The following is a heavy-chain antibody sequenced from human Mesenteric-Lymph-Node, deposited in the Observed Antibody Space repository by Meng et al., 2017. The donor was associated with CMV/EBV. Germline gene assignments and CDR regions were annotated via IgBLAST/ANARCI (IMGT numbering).Heavy chain of an antibody. J-gene: IGHJ5*02. Sequence: ASVKVSCKASGYTFTSYGISWVRQAPGQGLEWMGWISANTGNTNYAQKVQGRVTMTRDTSTSTAYMELRSLRSDDTAMYYCAREPRSYSNDWPPFDPWGQGTLVTVSS. D-gene: IGHD6-19*01. V-gene: IGHV1-18*01. CDR2: ISANTGNT. CDR1: GYTFTSYG. CDR3: AREPRSYSNDWPPFDP.